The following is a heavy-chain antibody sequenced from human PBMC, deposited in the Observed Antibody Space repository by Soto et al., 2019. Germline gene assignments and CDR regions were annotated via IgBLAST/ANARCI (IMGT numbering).Heavy chain of an antibody. CDR2: IWYDGSNK. Sequence: LRLSCAASGFTFSSYGMHWVRQAPGKGLEWVAVIWYDGSNKYYADSVKGRFTISRDNSKNTLYLQMNSLRAEDTAVYYCARVPYSSSYYFDYWGQGTLVTVSS. V-gene: IGHV3-33*01. J-gene: IGHJ4*02. CDR3: ARVPYSSSYYFDY. CDR1: GFTFSSYG. D-gene: IGHD6-6*01.